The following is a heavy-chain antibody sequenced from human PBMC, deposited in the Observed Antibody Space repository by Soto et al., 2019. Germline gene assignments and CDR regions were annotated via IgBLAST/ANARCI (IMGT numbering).Heavy chain of an antibody. D-gene: IGHD4-4*01. V-gene: IGHV1-69*08. J-gene: IGHJ5*02. CDR3: AGDPDSHYNDSHASSYP. CDR2: IIPIIGII. CDR1: GGTFSTYT. Sequence: QVQLVQSGAEVKKPGSSVKVSCKASGGTFSTYTITWVRQAPGQGLEWMGRIIPIIGIINYAQKFQGRVTISADKFTGTAYMHLTGLRSDDTAVYYCAGDPDSHYNDSHASSYPWGQGTLVTVSS.